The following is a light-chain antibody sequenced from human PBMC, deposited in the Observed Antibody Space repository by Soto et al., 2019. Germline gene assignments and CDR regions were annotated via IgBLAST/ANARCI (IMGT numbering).Light chain of an antibody. V-gene: IGKV3-20*01. CDR3: QQHGSSPFT. J-gene: IGKJ3*01. Sequence: EVVLTQSPVTLSLSPGERATLSCRASQSVTSSYLAWYQQKPGQAPRLLIYGASTRATGIPDRFSASGSGTDFTLTISRLEPEDFAVYYCQQHGSSPFTFGPGTKVDIK. CDR1: QSVTSSY. CDR2: GAS.